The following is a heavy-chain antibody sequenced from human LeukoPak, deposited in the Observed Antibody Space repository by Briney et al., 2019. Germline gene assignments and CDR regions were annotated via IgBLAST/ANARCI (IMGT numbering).Heavy chain of an antibody. CDR3: ARDGHGDGFLTGYSYFGMDV. CDR2: ITISSNII. J-gene: IGHJ6*02. V-gene: IGHV3-21*01. CDR1: GFRLCSHS. Sequence: GGSLRLSCAASGFRLCSHSMNWVRQAPGKGLEWVSSITISSNIIYYADSVTGQFTMSSDNAKRYLLFQMNSPIAQASALLFCARDGHGDGFLTGYSYFGMDVWGQGTTVTVSS. D-gene: IGHD3-9*01.